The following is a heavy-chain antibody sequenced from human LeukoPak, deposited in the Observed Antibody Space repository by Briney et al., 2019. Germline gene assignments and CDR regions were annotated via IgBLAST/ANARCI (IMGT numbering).Heavy chain of an antibody. CDR2: ISSNGGST. D-gene: IGHD2-21*02. V-gene: IGHV3-64*01. CDR3: ARDGGTYCGGDCYGD. CDR1: GFTFSNYA. Sequence: GGSLRLSCAASGFTFSNYAMNWVRQAPGKGLEYVSGISSNGGSTNYANSVKGRFTISRNNSKNTLYLQMGSLRAEDMAVYYCARDGGTYCGGDCYGDWGQGTLVTVSS. J-gene: IGHJ4*02.